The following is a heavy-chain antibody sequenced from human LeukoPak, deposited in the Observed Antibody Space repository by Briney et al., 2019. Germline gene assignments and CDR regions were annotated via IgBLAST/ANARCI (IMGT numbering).Heavy chain of an antibody. CDR3: AKDGGSYYFDY. D-gene: IGHD1-26*01. Sequence: GSLRLSCAASRFTFSNYAMNWVRQAPGKGLEWVAFIRYDGSNKYYADSVKGRFTISRDNSKNTLYLQMNSLRAEDTAVYYCAKDGGSYYFDYWGQGTLVTVSS. CDR1: RFTFSNYA. J-gene: IGHJ4*02. V-gene: IGHV3-30*02. CDR2: IRYDGSNK.